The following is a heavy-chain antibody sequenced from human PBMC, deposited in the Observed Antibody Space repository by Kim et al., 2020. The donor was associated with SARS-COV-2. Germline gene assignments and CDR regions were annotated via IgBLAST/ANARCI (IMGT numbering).Heavy chain of an antibody. CDR2: INQDRNEK. J-gene: IGHJ3*02. Sequence: GGSLRLSCAASGFSFSNYWMNWVRQAPGKGLEWVANINQDRNEKHYVDSVKGRFTISRDNAKNSLSLEMNSLRAEDTAVYYCATHGFDIWGQGTVVTVSS. V-gene: IGHV3-7*01. CDR3: ATHGFDI. CDR1: GFSFSNYW.